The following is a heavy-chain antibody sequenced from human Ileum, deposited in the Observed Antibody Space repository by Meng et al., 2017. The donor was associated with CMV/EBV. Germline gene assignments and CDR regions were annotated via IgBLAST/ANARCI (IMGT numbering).Heavy chain of an antibody. V-gene: IGHV3-43D*03. CDR1: GFTFDGYA. Sequence: GGSLRLSCAASGFTFDGYAMHWVRQAPGKGLEWVSLISWDGGSTYYADSVKGRFTISRDNSKNSLYLQMNSLRAEDTALYYCAKSHSYGYGYYYYGMDVWGQGTTVTVSS. D-gene: IGHD5-18*01. J-gene: IGHJ6*02. CDR2: ISWDGGST. CDR3: AKSHSYGYGYYYYGMDV.